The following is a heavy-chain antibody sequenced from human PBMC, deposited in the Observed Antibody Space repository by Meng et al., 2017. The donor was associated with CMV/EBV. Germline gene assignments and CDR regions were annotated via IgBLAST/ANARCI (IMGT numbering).Heavy chain of an antibody. CDR3: ARHYRRAGRVDY. Sequence: SETLSLTCTVSGGSISSSSYYWGWIRQPPGKGLEWIGSIYYSGSTCYNPSLKSRVTISVDTSKNQFSLKLSPVTAADTAVYYCARHYRRAGRVDYWGQGTLVTVSS. V-gene: IGHV4-39*01. D-gene: IGHD1-26*01. CDR1: GGSISSSSYY. CDR2: IYYSGST. J-gene: IGHJ4*02.